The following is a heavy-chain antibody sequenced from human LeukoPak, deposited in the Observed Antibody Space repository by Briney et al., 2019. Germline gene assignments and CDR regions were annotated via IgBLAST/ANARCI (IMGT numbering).Heavy chain of an antibody. CDR2: VTGSGGPT. CDR1: GFTFSSYA. CDR3: AKASMGYWYFDL. V-gene: IGHV3-23*01. J-gene: IGHJ2*01. D-gene: IGHD2/OR15-2a*01. Sequence: PGGSLRLSCAASGFTFSSYAMSWVRQAPGKGLEWVSDVTGSGGPTYYADSVKGRFTIPRDNSKNTLYLQMNSLGAEDTAVYYCAKASMGYWYFDLWGRGTLVTVSS.